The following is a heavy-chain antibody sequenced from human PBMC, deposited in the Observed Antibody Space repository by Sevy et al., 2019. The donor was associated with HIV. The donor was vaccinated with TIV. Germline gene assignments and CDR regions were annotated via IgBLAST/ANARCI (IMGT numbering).Heavy chain of an antibody. J-gene: IGHJ6*02. CDR2: ISTSSNYI. Sequence: GGSLRLSCAASGFTFSNYHMNWVRQAPGKGLEWVSSISTSSNYIYYADSVRGRFTISRDNAKNSLYLQMNSLRAEDTGVYYCAREGSSHSMDVWGQGTTVTVSS. CDR1: GFTFSNYH. V-gene: IGHV3-21*01. D-gene: IGHD1-26*01. CDR3: AREGSSHSMDV.